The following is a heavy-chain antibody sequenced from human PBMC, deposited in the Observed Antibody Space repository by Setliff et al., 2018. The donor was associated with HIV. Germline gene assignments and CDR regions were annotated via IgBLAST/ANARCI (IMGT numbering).Heavy chain of an antibody. CDR2: VYARGNT. D-gene: IGHD5-18*01. Sequence: SETLSLTCAVYGGSLSGYHWSWIRQPAGKGLEWIGHVYARGNTNYNPSLKSRVTISVDTSKSQFSLKLSSVTAADTAVYYCASSGIQSNAFDIWGQGTMVTVSS. J-gene: IGHJ3*02. CDR3: ASSGIQSNAFDI. V-gene: IGHV4-59*10. CDR1: GGSLSGYH.